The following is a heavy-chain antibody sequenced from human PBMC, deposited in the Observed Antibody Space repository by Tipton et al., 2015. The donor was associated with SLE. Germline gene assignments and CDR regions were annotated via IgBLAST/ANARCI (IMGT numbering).Heavy chain of an antibody. Sequence: TLSLTCAVYGGSFSGYYWSWIRQPPGKGLEWIGEINHSGITNYNPSLMSRVTISVDTSKNQFSLKLSSVTAADTAVYYCARGFQCWGQGTLDTVSS. V-gene: IGHV4-34*01. CDR1: GGSFSGYY. CDR3: ARGFQC. D-gene: IGHD6-19*01. CDR2: INHSGIT. J-gene: IGHJ4*02.